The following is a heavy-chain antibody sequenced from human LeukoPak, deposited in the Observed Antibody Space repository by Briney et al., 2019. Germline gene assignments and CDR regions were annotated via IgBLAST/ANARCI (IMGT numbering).Heavy chain of an antibody. CDR1: GGFFSGYY. V-gene: IGHV4-34*01. CDR3: ARGRDLYCSSTSCYLFDY. J-gene: IGHJ4*02. D-gene: IGHD2-2*01. CDR2: INHSGST. Sequence: PSETLSLTCAVYGGFFSGYYWSWIRQPPGKGLEGIGEINHSGSTNYNPSLKSRVTISVDTSKNQFSLKLSSVTAADTAVYYCARGRDLYCSSTSCYLFDYWGQGTLVTVSS.